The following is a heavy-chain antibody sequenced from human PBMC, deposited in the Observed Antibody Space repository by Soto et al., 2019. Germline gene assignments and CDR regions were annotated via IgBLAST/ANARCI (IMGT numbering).Heavy chain of an antibody. Sequence: EVQLVETGGGLIQPGGSLRLSCAASGLTVRSNYMSWVRQAPGKGLEWVSLIFSGGSTYYADSVKGRFTISRDNSKNMVYLQMNSLRAEDTAVYYCAGEVGSGGWYYYYFGMDAWGHGTTVTVSS. CDR1: GLTVRSNY. CDR3: AGEVGSGGWYYYYFGMDA. J-gene: IGHJ6*02. V-gene: IGHV3-53*02. D-gene: IGHD6-19*01. CDR2: IFSGGST.